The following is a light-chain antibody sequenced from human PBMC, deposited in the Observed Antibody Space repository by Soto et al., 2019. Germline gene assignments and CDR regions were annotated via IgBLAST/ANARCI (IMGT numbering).Light chain of an antibody. Sequence: DIVMTQSPDSLAVSLGERATINCKSSQSVLYSSNNKNYLAWYQQRPGQPPKLIIYWASTRESVVPDRFSGSGSGTDFTLTITSLQAEDVAVYYCQQYESTPPTFGQGTKLEIK. V-gene: IGKV4-1*01. CDR2: WAS. J-gene: IGKJ2*01. CDR1: QSVLYSSNNKNY. CDR3: QQYESTPPT.